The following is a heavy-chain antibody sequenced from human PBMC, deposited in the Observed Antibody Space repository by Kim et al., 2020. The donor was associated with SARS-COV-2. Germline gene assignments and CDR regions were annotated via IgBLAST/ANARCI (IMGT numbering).Heavy chain of an antibody. J-gene: IGHJ4*02. Sequence: SETLSLTCTVSGGSISSSSYYWGWIRQPPGKGLEWIGSIYYSGSTYYNPSLKSRVTISVDTSKNQFSLKLSSVTAADTAVYYCAREELNCGGDCYRLFDYWGQGTLVTVSS. D-gene: IGHD2-21*02. V-gene: IGHV4-39*07. CDR2: IYYSGST. CDR3: AREELNCGGDCYRLFDY. CDR1: GGSISSSSYY.